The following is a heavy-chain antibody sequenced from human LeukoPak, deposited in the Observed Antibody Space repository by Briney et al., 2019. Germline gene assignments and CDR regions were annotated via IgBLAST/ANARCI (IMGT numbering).Heavy chain of an antibody. CDR2: ISGSGGST. D-gene: IGHD2-2*01. J-gene: IGHJ4*02. Sequence: GGSLRLSCAASGFTFSSYAMSWVRQAPGKGLEWFSAISGSGGSTYYADSVKGRFTISRDNSKNTLYLQMNSLRAEDTAVYYCASLYCSSTSCPNFDYWGQGTLVTVSS. CDR3: ASLYCSSTSCPNFDY. CDR1: GFTFSSYA. V-gene: IGHV3-23*01.